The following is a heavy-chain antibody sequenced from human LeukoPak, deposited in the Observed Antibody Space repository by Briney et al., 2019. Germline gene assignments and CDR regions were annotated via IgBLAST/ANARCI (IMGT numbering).Heavy chain of an antibody. CDR3: ARADSSGPYYYYGMDV. D-gene: IGHD6-19*01. CDR1: GGSISSYY. V-gene: IGHV4-59*01. J-gene: IGHJ6*02. CDR2: IYYSGST. Sequence: SETLSLTCTVSGGSISSYYWSWIRQPPGKGLEWIGYIYYSGSTNYNPSLKSRVTISVDTSKNQFSLKLRSVTAADTAVYYCARADSSGPYYYYGMDVWGQGTTVTVSS.